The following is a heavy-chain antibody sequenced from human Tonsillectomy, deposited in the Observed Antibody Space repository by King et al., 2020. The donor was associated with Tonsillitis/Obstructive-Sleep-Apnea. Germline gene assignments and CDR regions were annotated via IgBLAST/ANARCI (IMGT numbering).Heavy chain of an antibody. CDR2: INHSGST. CDR3: ARGRLVGAAFDP. J-gene: IGHJ5*02. V-gene: IGHV4-34*01. Sequence: VQLQQWGAGLLKPSETLSLTCAVYGGSFSGYYWSWIRQPPGKGLEWIGEINHSGSTNYNPSLKSRVTISVDTSKNQFSLKLSSVTAADTAVYYCARGRLVGAAFDPWGQGTLVTVSS. D-gene: IGHD1-26*01. CDR1: GGSFSGYY.